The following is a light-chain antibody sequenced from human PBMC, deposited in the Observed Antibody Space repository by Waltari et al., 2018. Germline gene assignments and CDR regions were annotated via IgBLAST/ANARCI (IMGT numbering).Light chain of an antibody. V-gene: IGKV1-27*01. CDR3: QQYNNWPRT. CDR1: QGISND. CDR2: AAS. Sequence: IQMTQSPSSLSASVGDRVTITCRASQGISNDLAWFQQKPGKVPKLLIYAASTLQLGVPSRFSGRGSGTDFSLTISSLQPEDVATYYCQQYNNWPRTFGQGTKLEIK. J-gene: IGKJ2*01.